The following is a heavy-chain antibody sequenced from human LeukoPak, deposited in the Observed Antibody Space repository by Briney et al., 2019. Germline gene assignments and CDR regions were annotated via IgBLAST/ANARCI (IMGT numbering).Heavy chain of an antibody. CDR1: GYSFTSYW. V-gene: IGHV5-51*01. Sequence: PGESLKISCKGSGYSFTSYWIGWVRQMPGKGLEWMGIIYPGDSDTRYSPSFQGQVTISADKSISTAYLQWSSLKASDTAMYYCARQLEITMVRGVITRGVSANGYWGQGTLVTVSS. CDR2: IYPGDSDT. D-gene: IGHD3-10*01. J-gene: IGHJ4*02. CDR3: ARQLEITMVRGVITRGVSANGY.